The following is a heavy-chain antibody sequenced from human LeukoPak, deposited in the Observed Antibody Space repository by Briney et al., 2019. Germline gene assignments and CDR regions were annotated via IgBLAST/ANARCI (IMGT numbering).Heavy chain of an antibody. CDR2: TYYSGST. V-gene: IGHV4-39*01. Sequence: SETLSLTCTVSGGSISSSSYYWGWIRQPPGKGLEWIGSTYYSGSTYYNPSLKSRVTISVDTSKNQFSLKLSSVTAADTAVYYCARLGWYCGGDCLDSAFDIWGQGTMVTVSS. CDR3: ARLGWYCGGDCLDSAFDI. J-gene: IGHJ3*02. CDR1: GGSISSSSYY. D-gene: IGHD2-21*02.